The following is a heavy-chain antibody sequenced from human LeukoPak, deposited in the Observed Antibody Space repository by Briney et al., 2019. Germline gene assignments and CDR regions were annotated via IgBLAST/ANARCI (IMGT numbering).Heavy chain of an antibody. CDR1: GGTFSSYA. CDR2: IIPIFGTA. CDR3: ARSRDGYNHYYYYYMDV. J-gene: IGHJ6*03. Sequence: ASVKVSCKASGGTFSSYAISWVRQAPGQGLEWMGGIIPIFGTANYAQKFQGRVTITADESTSTAYMELSSLRSEDTAVYYCARSRDGYNHYYYYYMDVWGKGTTVTISS. D-gene: IGHD5-24*01. V-gene: IGHV1-69*13.